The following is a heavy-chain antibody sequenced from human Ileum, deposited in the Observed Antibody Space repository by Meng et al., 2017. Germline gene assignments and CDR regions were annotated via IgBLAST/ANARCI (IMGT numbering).Heavy chain of an antibody. CDR2: IFQSGRT. Sequence: AQLQESGPRLGKTSGTLSLTCAVSGTWWSWVRQPPGKGLDWIGEIFQSGRTNYNPSLKSRVTISIDKSKSQISLQLSAVTAADTAVYSCATSNDRDVYYLGYWGQGTLVTVSS. D-gene: IGHD3-22*01. J-gene: IGHJ4*02. V-gene: IGHV4-4*02. CDR3: ATSNDRDVYYLGY. CDR1: GTW.